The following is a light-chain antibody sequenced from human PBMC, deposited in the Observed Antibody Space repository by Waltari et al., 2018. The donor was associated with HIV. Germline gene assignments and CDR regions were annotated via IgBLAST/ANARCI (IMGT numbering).Light chain of an antibody. Sequence: QSALTQPASVSGSPGQSITIPCPGTSGDVGGYNSVSWYQQHPGKATKLMIYDVSKRPSGVSNRFSGSKSGNTASLTISGLQAEDEADYYCCSYAGSSTYVFGTGTKVTVL. V-gene: IGLV2-23*02. CDR1: SGDVGGYNS. CDR3: CSYAGSSTYV. CDR2: DVS. J-gene: IGLJ1*01.